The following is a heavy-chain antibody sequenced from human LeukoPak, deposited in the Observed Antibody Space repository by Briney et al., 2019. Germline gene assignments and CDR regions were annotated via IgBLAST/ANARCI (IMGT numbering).Heavy chain of an antibody. CDR2: IYYSGST. Sequence: SETLSLTCTVSGGSVSSGNYWSWIRQPPGKGLEWIGYIYYSGSTNYNPSLKSRVTISVDTSKNQFSLKLSSVTAADTAMYYCARERWLGHSLDYWGQGTPVTVSS. D-gene: IGHD6-19*01. CDR3: ARERWLGHSLDY. CDR1: GGSVSSGNY. J-gene: IGHJ4*02. V-gene: IGHV4-61*01.